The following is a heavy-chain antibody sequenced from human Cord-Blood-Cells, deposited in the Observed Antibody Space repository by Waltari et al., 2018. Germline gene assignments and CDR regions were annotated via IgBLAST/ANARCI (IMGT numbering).Heavy chain of an antibody. CDR1: GGSFSGYY. Sequence: QVQLQQWGAGLLKPSETLSLTCAVYGGSFSGYYWSWIRQPPGKGLEWIGEIKQSGSANYNPSLKSQVTISVDTSKNQFSLKLSSVTAADTAVYYCARGLGFGGLWGQGTLVTVSS. CDR2: IKQSGSA. CDR3: ARGLGFGGL. J-gene: IGHJ4*02. D-gene: IGHD3-10*01. V-gene: IGHV4-34*01.